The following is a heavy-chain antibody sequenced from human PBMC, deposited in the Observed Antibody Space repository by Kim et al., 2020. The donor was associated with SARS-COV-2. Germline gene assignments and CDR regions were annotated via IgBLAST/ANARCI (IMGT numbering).Heavy chain of an antibody. V-gene: IGHV1-46*01. CDR3: ARGHYDSSGYQLPFGY. D-gene: IGHD3-22*01. J-gene: IGHJ4*02. Sequence: KFQGRVTMTRDTSTSTVYMELSSLRSEDTAVYYCARGHYDSSGYQLPFGYWGQGTLVTVSS.